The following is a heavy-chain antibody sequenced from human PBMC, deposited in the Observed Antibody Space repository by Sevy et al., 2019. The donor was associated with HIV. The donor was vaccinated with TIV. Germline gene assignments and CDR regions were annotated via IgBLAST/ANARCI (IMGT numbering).Heavy chain of an antibody. J-gene: IGHJ5*02. V-gene: IGHV1-24*01. CDR3: ATVGLGYYSGASYYQGDWFDP. Sequence: ASVKVSCKVFGYSLSKLSMHWVRQAPGKGLEWMGSLDPGHGEITYAQRLQGRVTMTEDTSTDTAYMELSSLTSEDTATYYCATVGLGYYSGASYYQGDWFDPWGQGTLVTVSS. D-gene: IGHD2-15*01. CDR1: GYSLSKLS. CDR2: LDPGHGEI.